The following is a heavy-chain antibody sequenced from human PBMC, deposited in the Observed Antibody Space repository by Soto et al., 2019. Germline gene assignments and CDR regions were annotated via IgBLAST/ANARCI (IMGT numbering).Heavy chain of an antibody. V-gene: IGHV4-31*03. Sequence: SETLSLTCTVSGGSISSGDYYWSWVRQHPGKGLEWIGYRSYSGSTYYNPSLKSRVTIVVDTSRNQFSLKLSSVTAADTAVYYCATITIFGIRYYYYYGMDVWGQGTTVTVSS. CDR3: ATITIFGIRYYYYYGMDV. D-gene: IGHD3-3*01. CDR1: GGSISSGDYY. J-gene: IGHJ6*02. CDR2: RSYSGST.